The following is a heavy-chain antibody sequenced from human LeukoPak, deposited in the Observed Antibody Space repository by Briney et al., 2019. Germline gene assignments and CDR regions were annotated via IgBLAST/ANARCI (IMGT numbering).Heavy chain of an antibody. CDR2: ISYDGSNK. CDR1: GFTFSSYA. J-gene: IGHJ6*02. D-gene: IGHD4-17*01. Sequence: GRSLRLSCAASGFTFSSYAMHWVRQAPGKGLEWVAVISYDGSNKYYADSVKGRFTISRDNSKNTLYLQMNSLRAEDTAVYYCVRDLTVTKDYYYGMDVWGQGTTVTVYS. CDR3: VRDLTVTKDYYYGMDV. V-gene: IGHV3-30*04.